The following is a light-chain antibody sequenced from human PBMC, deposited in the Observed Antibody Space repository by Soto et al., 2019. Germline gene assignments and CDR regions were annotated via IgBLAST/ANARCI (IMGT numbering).Light chain of an antibody. Sequence: EIVMTQSPATLSVSPGERATLSCRASQSVGSNLAWYQQKAGQAPRLLIYGASTRATGIPARFSGSGSGTEFTLPISSLQSEDFALYYCQQYNNWPPVTFGQGTRLDIK. CDR3: QQYNNWPPVT. J-gene: IGKJ5*01. CDR2: GAS. CDR1: QSVGSN. V-gene: IGKV3-15*01.